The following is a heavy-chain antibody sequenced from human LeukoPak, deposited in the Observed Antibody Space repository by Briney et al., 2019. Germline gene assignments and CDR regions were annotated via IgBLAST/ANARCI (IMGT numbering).Heavy chain of an antibody. Sequence: PSETLSLTCTASGGSISSYYWSWIRQPAGKGLEWIGRIYIHGTSSYNPSLNSRVTISADTSKNQFSLKLYSVTSADTAVYYCARGYWFYLDYWGQGTLVTVSS. CDR3: ARGYWFYLDY. V-gene: IGHV4-4*07. CDR2: IYIHGTS. D-gene: IGHD2-8*02. CDR1: GGSISSYY. J-gene: IGHJ4*02.